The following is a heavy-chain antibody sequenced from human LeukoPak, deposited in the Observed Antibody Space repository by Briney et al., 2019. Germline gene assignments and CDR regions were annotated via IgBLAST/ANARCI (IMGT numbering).Heavy chain of an antibody. CDR1: GGSISSYY. CDR2: IYYSGST. Sequence: KPSGTLSLTCTVSGGSISSYYWSWIRQPPGKGLEWIGYIYYSGSTNYNTSLKSRVTISVDTSKNQFSLKLSSVTAADTAVYYCARLTRYFDWLYGMDVWGQGTTVTVSS. V-gene: IGHV4-59*08. D-gene: IGHD3-9*01. J-gene: IGHJ6*02. CDR3: ARLTRYFDWLYGMDV.